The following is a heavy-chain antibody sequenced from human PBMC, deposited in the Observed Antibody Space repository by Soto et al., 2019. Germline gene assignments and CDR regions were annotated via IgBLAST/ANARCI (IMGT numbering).Heavy chain of an antibody. Sequence: QVQLVQSGAEVKKPGASVKVSCKASGYTFTSYDINWVRQATGQGLEWMGWMNPNSGNTGYAQKFQGRVTMTRNTSISTADMELSSLRSEDTAVYYCARGMATVTTSSGYYYYGMDVWGQGTTVTVSS. D-gene: IGHD4-17*01. V-gene: IGHV1-8*01. J-gene: IGHJ6*02. CDR3: ARGMATVTTSSGYYYYGMDV. CDR2: MNPNSGNT. CDR1: GYTFTSYD.